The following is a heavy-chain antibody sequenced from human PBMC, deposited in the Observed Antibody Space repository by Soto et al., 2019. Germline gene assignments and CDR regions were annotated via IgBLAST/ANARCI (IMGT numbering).Heavy chain of an antibody. Sequence: EVQLVESGVDLVKPGGSLRLSCAASGFTFSHVWMTWVRQAPGKGLEWVGRIKRKSDGETTDYAAPVKGRFTISRYDSKNSLDLQMNSLNPDDPAVYYGAADRYGRSNPCQRALDIWGQGT. J-gene: IGHJ3*02. CDR2: IKRKSDGETT. CDR1: GFTFSHVW. V-gene: IGHV3-15*05. CDR3: AADRYGRSNPCQRALDI. D-gene: IGHD2-2*01.